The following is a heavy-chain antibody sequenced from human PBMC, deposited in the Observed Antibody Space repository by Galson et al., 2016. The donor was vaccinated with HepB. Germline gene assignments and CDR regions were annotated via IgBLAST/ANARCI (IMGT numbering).Heavy chain of an antibody. CDR1: GFIFRTYG. CDR2: ISYDGSNQ. D-gene: IGHD1-7*01. CDR3: ARRRGTGTIDY. V-gene: IGHV3-30*03. J-gene: IGHJ4*02. Sequence: SLRLSCAASGFIFRTYGMHWVRQAPGKGLELVAVISYDGSNQYYVDSVKGRFTISRDNSKNTLYLQMNSLRTEDTAVYYCARRRGTGTIDYWGQGTLVTVSS.